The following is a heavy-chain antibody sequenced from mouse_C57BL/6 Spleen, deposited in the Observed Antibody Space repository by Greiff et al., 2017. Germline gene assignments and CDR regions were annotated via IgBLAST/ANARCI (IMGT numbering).Heavy chain of an antibody. Sequence: EVKLVESGGGLVKPGGSLKLSCAASGFTFSSYAMSWVRQTPEKRLEWVATISDGGSYTYYPDNVKGRFTISRDNAKNNLYLQMSHLMSEDTAMYYCARNYDRPLFAYWGQGTLVTVSA. CDR3: ARNYDRPLFAY. V-gene: IGHV5-4*03. J-gene: IGHJ3*01. CDR2: ISDGGSYT. CDR1: GFTFSSYA. D-gene: IGHD2-4*01.